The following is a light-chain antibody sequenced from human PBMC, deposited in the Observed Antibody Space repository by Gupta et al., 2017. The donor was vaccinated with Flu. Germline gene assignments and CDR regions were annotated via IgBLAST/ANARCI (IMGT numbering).Light chain of an antibody. J-gene: IGKJ1*01. CDR2: GGS. V-gene: IGKV3-20*01. CDR1: QNFSSGF. CDR3: HQDCSSPRT. Sequence: EIVLTQSPGTLSLSPGERATLSCRASQNFSSGFLAWYQQKPGQAPRPLIFGGSRRATGIPDRFSGSGSGTDFTLTISRLEPEDFAVYYCHQDCSSPRTFGQGTKVEI.